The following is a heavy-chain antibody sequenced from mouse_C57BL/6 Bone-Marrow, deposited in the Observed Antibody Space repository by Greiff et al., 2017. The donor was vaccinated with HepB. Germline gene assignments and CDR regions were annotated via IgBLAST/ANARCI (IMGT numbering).Heavy chain of an antibody. D-gene: IGHD2-4*01. CDR2: ISNGGGST. Sequence: EVQGVESGGGLVQPGGSLKLSCAASGFTFSDYYMYWVRQTPEKRLEWVAYISNGGGSTYYPDTVKGRFTISRDNAKNTLYLQMSRLKSEDTAMYYCYDYEDATDYWGQGTSVTVPS. J-gene: IGHJ4*01. CDR1: GFTFSDYY. CDR3: YDYEDATDY. V-gene: IGHV5-12*01.